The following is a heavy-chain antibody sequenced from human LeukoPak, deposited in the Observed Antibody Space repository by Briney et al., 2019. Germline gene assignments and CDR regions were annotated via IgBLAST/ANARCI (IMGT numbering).Heavy chain of an antibody. D-gene: IGHD2-8*02. V-gene: IGHV3-23*01. CDR1: GFTFSSYA. CDR3: ATYRQVLLPFES. Sequence: GGSLRLSCAASGFTFSSYAMSWVRQAPGKGLEWVSGVSGSGGSTYYADSVKGRFTISRDNSKSTLSLQMNSLRAEDTAIYYCATYRQVLLPFESWGQGTLVTVSS. J-gene: IGHJ4*02. CDR2: VSGSGGST.